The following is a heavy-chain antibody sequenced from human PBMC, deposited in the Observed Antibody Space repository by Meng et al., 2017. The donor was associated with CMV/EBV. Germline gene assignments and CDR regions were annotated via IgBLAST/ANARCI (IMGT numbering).Heavy chain of an antibody. Sequence: SVKVSCKGSGIPFRPHAINWVRLAPGHGLEWMGGIMPLSGFTSYAPRFQGRITITADKSTSTTYMDLSSLTSEDAAVYYCVFEGVDILTGSYKKFFDSWGQGTLVTVSS. D-gene: IGHD3-9*01. V-gene: IGHV1-69*10. CDR1: GIPFRPHA. CDR2: IMPLSGFT. CDR3: VFEGVDILTGSYKKFFDS. J-gene: IGHJ4*02.